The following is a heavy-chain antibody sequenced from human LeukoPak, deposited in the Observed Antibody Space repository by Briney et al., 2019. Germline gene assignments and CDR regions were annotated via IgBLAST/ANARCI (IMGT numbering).Heavy chain of an antibody. CDR3: AVGDARAVANAFDI. V-gene: IGHV1-8*01. J-gene: IGHJ3*02. CDR2: MNPNSGDT. Sequence: ASVKVSCKASGYTFTSYDFNWVRQATGQGLEWMGWMNPNSGDTGYAQQFQGRVTMTRTTSISTAYMKLTNLRAEDTAVYYCAVGDARAVANAFDIWGQGTKVTVSS. CDR1: GYTFTSYD. D-gene: IGHD6-19*01.